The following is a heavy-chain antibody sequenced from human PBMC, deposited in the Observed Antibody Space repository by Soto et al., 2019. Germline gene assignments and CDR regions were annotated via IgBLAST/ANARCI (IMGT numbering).Heavy chain of an antibody. D-gene: IGHD3-3*01. V-gene: IGHV4-31*03. CDR1: GGSISSGGYY. J-gene: IGHJ5*02. Sequence: SETLSLTCTVSGGSISSGGYYWSWIRQHPGKGLEWIGYIYYSGSTYYNPSLKSRVTISVDTSKNQFSLKLSSVTAADTAVYYCARVRSGSGYPKGYSFDPWGQGTLVTVSS. CDR3: ARVRSGSGYPKGYSFDP. CDR2: IYYSGST.